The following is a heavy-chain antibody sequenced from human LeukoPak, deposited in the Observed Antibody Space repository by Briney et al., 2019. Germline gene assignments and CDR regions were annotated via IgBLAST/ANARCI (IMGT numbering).Heavy chain of an antibody. J-gene: IGHJ4*02. CDR1: GFTFSSYE. CDR2: ISSSGSTI. CDR3: ARVPGAAAYCGGDCYSDN. D-gene: IGHD2-21*02. V-gene: IGHV3-48*03. Sequence: GGSLRLSCAASGFTFSSYEMNWVRQAPGKGLEWVSYISSSGSTIYYADSVKGRFTISRDNAKNSLYLQMNSLRAEDTAVYYCARVPGAAAYCGGDCYSDNWGQGTLVTVSS.